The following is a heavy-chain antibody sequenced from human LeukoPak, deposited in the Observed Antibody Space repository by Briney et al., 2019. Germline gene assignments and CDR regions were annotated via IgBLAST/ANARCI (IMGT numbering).Heavy chain of an antibody. CDR2: IYYSGST. CDR3: ASLGIGPYYFDY. Sequence: PSETLSLTCTVSGGSISSYYWSWIRQPPGKGLEWIGYIYYSGSTNYNPSLKSRVTISVDTSKNQFSLKLSSVTAADTAVYYCASLGIGPYYFDYWGQGTLVTVSS. J-gene: IGHJ4*02. V-gene: IGHV4-59*08. D-gene: IGHD7-27*01. CDR1: GGSISSYY.